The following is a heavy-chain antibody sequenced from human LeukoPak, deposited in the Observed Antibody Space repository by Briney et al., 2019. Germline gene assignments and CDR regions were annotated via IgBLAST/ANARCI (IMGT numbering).Heavy chain of an antibody. J-gene: IGHJ4*02. Sequence: SVKVSCKASGGTFSSYAISWVRQAPGQGLEWMGRIIPILGIANYAQKFQGRVTITADKSTSTAYMELSSLRSEDTAVYYCARGGNQLPPFDYWGQGTLVTVSS. D-gene: IGHD2-2*01. CDR3: ARGGNQLPPFDY. CDR1: GGTFSSYA. CDR2: IIPILGIA. V-gene: IGHV1-69*04.